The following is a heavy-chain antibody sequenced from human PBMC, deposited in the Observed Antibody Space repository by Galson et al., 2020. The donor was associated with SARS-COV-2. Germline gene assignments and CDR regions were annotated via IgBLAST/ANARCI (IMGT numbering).Heavy chain of an antibody. Sequence: SQASETLSLTCAVYGGSFSGHYWNWIRQSPGKGLQWIGEINHSGSTNYISSLKSRVTMSVDRSKNQFSLRLRSVTAADTAVYFCARGQYVLHTTAWLGRKGCLDHGLDVWGQGTTVIVSS. CDR2: INHSGST. CDR3: ARGQYVLHTTAWLGRKGCLDHGLDV. CDR1: GGSFSGHY. D-gene: IGHD3-10*01. J-gene: IGHJ6*02. V-gene: IGHV4-34*01.